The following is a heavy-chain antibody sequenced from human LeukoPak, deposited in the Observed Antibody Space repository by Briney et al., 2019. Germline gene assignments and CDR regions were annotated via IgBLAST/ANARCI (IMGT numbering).Heavy chain of an antibody. Sequence: SETLSLTCAVYGGSFGGYYWSWIRQPPGEGLEWIGEINHSGSTNYNPSLKSRVTISVDTSKNQFSLKLSSVTAADTAVYYCARYCCYDFLRYYYGMDVWGQGTTVTVSS. D-gene: IGHD3-3*01. V-gene: IGHV4-34*01. CDR3: ARYCCYDFLRYYYGMDV. J-gene: IGHJ6*02. CDR1: GGSFGGYY. CDR2: INHSGST.